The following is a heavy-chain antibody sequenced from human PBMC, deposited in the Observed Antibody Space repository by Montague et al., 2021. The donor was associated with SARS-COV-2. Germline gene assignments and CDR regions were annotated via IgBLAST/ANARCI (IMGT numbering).Heavy chain of an antibody. J-gene: IGHJ6*02. CDR3: AKALTYFDWLSSGMDV. Sequence: SLRLSCAGSGFTFDDYAMHWVRQAPGKGLEWVSGISWNSGSIDYADSVKGRFTISRDNARNSLYLQMNSLRAEDTALYYCAKALTYFDWLSSGMDVWGQGTTVTVSS. CDR2: ISWNSGSI. CDR1: GFTFDDYA. V-gene: IGHV3-9*01. D-gene: IGHD3-9*01.